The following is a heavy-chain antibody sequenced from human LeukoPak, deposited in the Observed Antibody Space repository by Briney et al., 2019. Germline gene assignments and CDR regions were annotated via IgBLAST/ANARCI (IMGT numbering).Heavy chain of an antibody. D-gene: IGHD2-8*01. V-gene: IGHV4-59*08. CDR2: IYYSGTT. Sequence: PSETLSLTCSVSGLSISIYNWNWIRQPPGKGLEWIGYIYYSGTTNYNPSPKSRVTISVDTSKKQFSLKMSSVTAADTAVCYCASDVNGYFDHWGQGTLVTVSS. CDR1: GLSISIYN. CDR3: ASDVNGYFDH. J-gene: IGHJ4*02.